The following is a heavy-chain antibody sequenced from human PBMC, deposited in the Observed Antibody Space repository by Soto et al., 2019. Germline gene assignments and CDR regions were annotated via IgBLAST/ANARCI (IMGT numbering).Heavy chain of an antibody. J-gene: IGHJ4*02. CDR2: IKQDGSEK. CDR1: GFTFSSYW. D-gene: IGHD3-22*01. Sequence: EVQLVESGGGLVQPGGSLRLSCAASGFTFSSYWMSWVRQAPGKGLEWVANIKQDGSEKYYVDSVKGRFTISRDNAKNSLYLQMNSLRAEDTAVYYCAREGYDSSGYYYDYWGQVTLVTVSS. V-gene: IGHV3-7*03. CDR3: AREGYDSSGYYYDY.